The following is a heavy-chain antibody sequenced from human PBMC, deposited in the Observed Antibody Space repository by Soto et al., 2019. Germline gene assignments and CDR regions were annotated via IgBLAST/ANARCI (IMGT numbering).Heavy chain of an antibody. D-gene: IGHD1-1*01. J-gene: IGHJ4*02. Sequence: QLQLQESGPGLVKPSATLSLTCTVSGGSISRSSYYWVWIRQPPGKGLEWIRSNYYSGSTYYNPSRKSRLTISVDTSNNQFSLKLSSVNAADTALYYCARHDWNGVDYWGQGTLVSVSS. V-gene: IGHV4-39*01. CDR2: NYYSGST. CDR1: GGSISRSSYY. CDR3: ARHDWNGVDY.